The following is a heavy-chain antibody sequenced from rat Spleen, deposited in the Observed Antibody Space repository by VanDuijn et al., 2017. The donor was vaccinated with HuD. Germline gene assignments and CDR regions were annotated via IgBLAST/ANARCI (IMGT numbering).Heavy chain of an antibody. J-gene: IGHJ4*01. CDR2: ITYEGGYT. Sequence: EVQLVESGGGLVQPGRSLKLSCAASGFTFSDYYMAWVRQAPKKGLEWVASITYEGGYTYYGDSVKGRFTVSRDNAKSTLYLQMDSLRSEDTATYYCARQDVMDAWGQGASVTVSS. V-gene: IGHV5-22*01. CDR3: ARQDVMDA. CDR1: GFTFSDYY.